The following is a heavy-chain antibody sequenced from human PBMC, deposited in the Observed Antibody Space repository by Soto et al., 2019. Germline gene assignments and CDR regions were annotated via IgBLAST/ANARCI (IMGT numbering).Heavy chain of an antibody. CDR2: IWYDGSNK. CDR1: GFTFSSYG. V-gene: IGHV3-33*01. CDR3: ARHSSGWYGKASRITLYGMDV. J-gene: IGHJ6*02. Sequence: GGSLRLSCAASGFTFSSYGMHWVRQAPGKGLEWVAVIWYDGSNKYYADSVKGRFTISRDNSKNTLYLQMNSLRAEDTAVYYCARHSSGWYGKASRITLYGMDVWGQGTTVTVSS. D-gene: IGHD6-19*01.